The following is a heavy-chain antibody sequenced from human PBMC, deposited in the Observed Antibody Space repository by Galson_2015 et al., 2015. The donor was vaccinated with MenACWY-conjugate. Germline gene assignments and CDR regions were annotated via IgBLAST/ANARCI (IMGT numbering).Heavy chain of an antibody. Sequence: TCTVSGGSIRSGAHYWSWIRQHPGKGLEWIGYIYYSGSTYYNPSLKSRVTVSVDTSKNQFSLKLSSVTAADTAVYYCARLLQTYSGYAQYYFDYWGQGTLVTVSS. D-gene: IGHD5-12*01. CDR2: IYYSGST. J-gene: IGHJ4*02. CDR3: ARLLQTYSGYAQYYFDY. CDR1: GGSIRSGAHY. V-gene: IGHV4-31*03.